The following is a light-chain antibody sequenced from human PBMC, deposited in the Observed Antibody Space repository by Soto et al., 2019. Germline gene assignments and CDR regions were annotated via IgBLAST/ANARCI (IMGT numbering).Light chain of an antibody. CDR1: SSDVGGYNY. V-gene: IGLV2-14*01. J-gene: IGLJ1*01. Sequence: QSALTQPASVSGSPGQSITISCTGTSSDVGGYNYVSWYQQHPAKVPKLMIYHVSNRPSGVSDRFSGSKSGNTASLTISGLQAEDEADYYCYSYTTSSTYVSGTGTKVTVL. CDR3: YSYTTSSTYV. CDR2: HVS.